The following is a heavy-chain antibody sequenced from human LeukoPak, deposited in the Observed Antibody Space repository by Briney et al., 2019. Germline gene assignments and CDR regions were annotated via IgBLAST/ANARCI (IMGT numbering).Heavy chain of an antibody. CDR1: GGSFSGNY. J-gene: IGHJ4*02. Sequence: SETLSLTCVVSGGSFSGNYWTWIRQPPGKGLEWVGEFTHVGDTNYNPSLKNRVSISVDTSENQFSLRLTSVTAADTAVYYCARGNRQLAYYGSGSRLPFDSWGQGTLVTVSS. V-gene: IGHV4-34*01. CDR2: FTHVGDT. D-gene: IGHD3-10*01. CDR3: ARGNRQLAYYGSGSRLPFDS.